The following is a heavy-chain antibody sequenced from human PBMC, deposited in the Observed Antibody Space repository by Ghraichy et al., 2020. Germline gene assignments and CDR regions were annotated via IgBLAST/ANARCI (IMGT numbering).Heavy chain of an antibody. CDR1: GFSFSRYW. CDR3: ARDRDGGLDL. J-gene: IGHJ5*02. Sequence: GGSLRLSCVASGFSFSRYWMSWVRQAPGKGLEWVANIKQDGSEKYYVDSVKGRFAISRDNAKNSLSLQMNSLRAEETAVYYGARDRDGGLDLWGQGTLVTVSS. D-gene: IGHD5-24*01. V-gene: IGHV3-7*03. CDR2: IKQDGSEK.